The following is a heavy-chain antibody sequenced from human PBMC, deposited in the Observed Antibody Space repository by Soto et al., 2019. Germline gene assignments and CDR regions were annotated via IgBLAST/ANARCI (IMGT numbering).Heavy chain of an antibody. V-gene: IGHV3-23*01. D-gene: IGHD3-22*01. CDR3: AKDSYDSSGYYSTSDWFDP. CDR1: GFTFISYA. Sequence: AGGSLRLSCAASGFTFISYAMSWGRQAPGKGLEWVSAISGSGGSTYYADSVKGRFAISRDNSKNTLYLQMNSLRAEDTAVYYCAKDSYDSSGYYSTSDWFDPWGQGTLVTVSS. CDR2: ISGSGGST. J-gene: IGHJ5*02.